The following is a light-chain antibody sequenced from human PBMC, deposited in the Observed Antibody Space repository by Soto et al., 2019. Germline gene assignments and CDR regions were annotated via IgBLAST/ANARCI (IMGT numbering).Light chain of an antibody. Sequence: EIVMTQSPATLSVSPGERATLSCRASQSISTELAWYQQKPGQPPRLLIYSASTRATGVPARFTGSGSGSECTLTISGLQSEDFAVYYCQQGHNWPLTLGQGTRLEI. CDR2: SAS. CDR3: QQGHNWPLT. V-gene: IGKV3-15*01. CDR1: QSISTE. J-gene: IGKJ2*01.